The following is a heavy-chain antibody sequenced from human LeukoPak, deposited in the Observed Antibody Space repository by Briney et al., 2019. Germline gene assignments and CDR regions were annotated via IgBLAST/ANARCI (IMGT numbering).Heavy chain of an antibody. D-gene: IGHD7-27*01. CDR3: AKDRPLNWGYHFDY. Sequence: PGGSLRLSCAASGFTFSSYAMSWVRQAPGKGLEWVSSISGSGGSTYYADSVKGRFTISRDNSKNTMSLQMNSLRAEDTAVYYCAKDRPLNWGYHFDYWGQGTLVTVSS. CDR2: ISGSGGST. CDR1: GFTFSSYA. J-gene: IGHJ4*02. V-gene: IGHV3-23*01.